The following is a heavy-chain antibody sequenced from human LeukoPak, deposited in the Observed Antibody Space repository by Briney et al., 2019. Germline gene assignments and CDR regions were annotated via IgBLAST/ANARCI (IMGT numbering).Heavy chain of an antibody. V-gene: IGHV4-61*02. D-gene: IGHD3-22*01. CDR3: ARGLSPLYYYHYMDV. CDR2: IYTSGST. CDR1: GGSISSGSYY. J-gene: IGHJ6*03. Sequence: PSETLSLTCTVSGGSISSGSYYWSWIRQPAGKGLEWIGRIYTSGSTNYNPSLKSRVTISVDTSKNQFSLKLSSVTAADTAVYYCARGLSPLYYYHYMDVWGKGTTVTVSS.